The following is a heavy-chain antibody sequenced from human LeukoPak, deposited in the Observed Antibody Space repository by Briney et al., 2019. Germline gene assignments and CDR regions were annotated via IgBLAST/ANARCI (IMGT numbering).Heavy chain of an antibody. Sequence: SETLSLTCTVSVVSISSISYYCGWIRHPPGKGLEWIGSMYYSGSTYNSPSLKSRVTISVDTSKYKLSLKLSSVTAADTAVYYCARLAATLDYFDYWGQGTLVTVSS. J-gene: IGHJ4*02. CDR3: ARLAATLDYFDY. D-gene: IGHD2-15*01. CDR1: VVSISSISYY. V-gene: IGHV4-39*01. CDR2: MYYSGST.